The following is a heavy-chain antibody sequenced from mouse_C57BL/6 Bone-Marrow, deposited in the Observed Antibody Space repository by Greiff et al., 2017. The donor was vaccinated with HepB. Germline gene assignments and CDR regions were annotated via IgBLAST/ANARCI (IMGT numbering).Heavy chain of an antibody. CDR2: IYPGSGST. CDR1: GYTFTSYW. D-gene: IGHD4-1*01. V-gene: IGHV1-55*01. Sequence: QVQLQQSGAELVKPGASVKMSCKASGYTFTSYWITWVKQRPGQGLEWIGDIYPGSGSTNYNEKFKSKATLTVDTSSSTAYMQLSSLTSEDSAVYYCARRGWDCWYFDVWGTGTTVTVSS. J-gene: IGHJ1*03. CDR3: ARRGWDCWYFDV.